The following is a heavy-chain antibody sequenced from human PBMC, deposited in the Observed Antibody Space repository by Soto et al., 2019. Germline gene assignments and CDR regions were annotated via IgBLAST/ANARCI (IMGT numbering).Heavy chain of an antibody. CDR1: GGSINSGGYY. J-gene: IGHJ5*02. V-gene: IGHV4-31*03. CDR2: IDHSGTT. D-gene: IGHD5-18*01. CDR3: VRGRGYSYQNYFDL. Sequence: SETLSLTCTVSGGSINSGGYYWTCIRQHPEKGIEWLGNIDHSGTTYYNPSLRRRLSMSLDTSQNHCSLQVTLMTAATTAVYFCVRGRGYSYQNYFDLWGRGSLVSVPQ.